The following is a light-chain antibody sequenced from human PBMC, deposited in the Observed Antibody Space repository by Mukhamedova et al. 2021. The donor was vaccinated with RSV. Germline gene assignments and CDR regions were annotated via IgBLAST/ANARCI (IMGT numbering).Light chain of an antibody. CDR2: GTS. V-gene: IGKV3-20*01. J-gene: IGKJ2*01. CDR1: QSVSSNY. CDR3: QVFGGSPLYT. Sequence: GERATLSCRASQSVSSNYLAWYQQRPGQAPRLLFYGTSNRATGIPDRFSGSGSGTDFTLTISRLEPADFAVYYCQVFGGSPLYTFG.